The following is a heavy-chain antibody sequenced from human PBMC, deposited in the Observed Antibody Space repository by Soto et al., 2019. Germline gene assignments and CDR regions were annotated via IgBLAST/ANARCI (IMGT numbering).Heavy chain of an antibody. CDR2: VSASGLNT. V-gene: IGHV3-23*01. D-gene: IGHD1-26*01. Sequence: PGGSLRLSCAASGFTFSTYAMAWVRRAPGKGLEWVSGVSASGLNTDYADPVKGRFYISRDNSKNTVSLHMNSLRAEGMALYYCVILALGKFDFWGQGTLVTVSS. J-gene: IGHJ4*02. CDR3: VILALGKFDF. CDR1: GFTFSTYA.